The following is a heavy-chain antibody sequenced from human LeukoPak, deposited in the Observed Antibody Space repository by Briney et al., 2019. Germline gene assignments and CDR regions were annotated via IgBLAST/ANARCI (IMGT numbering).Heavy chain of an antibody. V-gene: IGHV1-18*01. Sequence: GASVKVPCKASGYTFTSYGISWVRQAPGQGLEWMGWISAYNGNTNYAQKLQGRVTMTTDTSTMTAYMELRSLRSDDTAVYYCARDMSSRSFAEYFQHWGQGTLVTVSS. D-gene: IGHD6-19*01. J-gene: IGHJ1*01. CDR1: GYTFTSYG. CDR3: ARDMSSRSFAEYFQH. CDR2: ISAYNGNT.